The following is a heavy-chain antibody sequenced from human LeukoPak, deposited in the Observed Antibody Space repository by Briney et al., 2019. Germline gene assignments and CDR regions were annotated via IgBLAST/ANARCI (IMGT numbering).Heavy chain of an antibody. CDR1: GGSITSNF. J-gene: IGHJ4*02. CDR3: AGAKPNWNPPDY. Sequence: SETLSLTCTVSGGSITSNFWSWIRQPPGKGLEWIGYIYNSGRTSYNPSLKSRATISEDTSKNQFSLKLNSVTAADTAVYYCAGAKPNWNPPDYWGQGTLVTVSS. D-gene: IGHD1-1*01. CDR2: IYNSGRT. V-gene: IGHV4-4*09.